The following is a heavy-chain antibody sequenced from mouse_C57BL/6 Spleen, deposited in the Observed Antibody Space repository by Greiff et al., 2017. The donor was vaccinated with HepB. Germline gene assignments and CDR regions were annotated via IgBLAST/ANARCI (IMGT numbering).Heavy chain of an antibody. Sequence: EVKLLESGGDLVKPGGSLKLSCAASGFTFSSYGMSWVRQTPDKRLEWVATISSGGSYTYYPDSVKGRFTISRDNAKNTLYLQMRRLKSEDTAMYYSARDDYGYFDYWGQGTTLTVSS. CDR1: GFTFSSYG. D-gene: IGHD2-4*01. J-gene: IGHJ2*01. CDR2: ISSGGSYT. V-gene: IGHV5-6*01. CDR3: ARDDYGYFDY.